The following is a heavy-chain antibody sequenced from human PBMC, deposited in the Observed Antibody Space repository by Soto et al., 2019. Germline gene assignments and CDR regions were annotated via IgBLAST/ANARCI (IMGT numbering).Heavy chain of an antibody. V-gene: IGHV1-69*12. J-gene: IGHJ6*02. CDR2: IIPIFGTA. CDR3: ARHGITGTWVYYYGMDV. Sequence: QVQLVQSGAEVKQPGSSVKVSCKASGGTFSSYAISWVRQAPGQGLEWMGGIIPIFGTANYAQKVQGRVTITADESTSTAYMELSSLRYEATAVYYCARHGITGTWVYYYGMDVWGQGTTVTVSS. D-gene: IGHD1-7*01. CDR1: GGTFSSYA.